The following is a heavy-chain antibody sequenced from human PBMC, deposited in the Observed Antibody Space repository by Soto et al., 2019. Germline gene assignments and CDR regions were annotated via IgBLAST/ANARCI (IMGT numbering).Heavy chain of an antibody. Sequence: SETLSLTCTVSGGSISSSSYYWGWIRQPPGKGLEWIGSIYYSGSTYYNPSLKSRVTISVDTSKNQFSLKLSSVTAADTAVYYCARQTTVTTCVYWGQGTLVTVSS. V-gene: IGHV4-39*01. D-gene: IGHD4-17*01. J-gene: IGHJ4*02. CDR2: IYYSGST. CDR3: ARQTTVTTCVY. CDR1: GGSISSSSYY.